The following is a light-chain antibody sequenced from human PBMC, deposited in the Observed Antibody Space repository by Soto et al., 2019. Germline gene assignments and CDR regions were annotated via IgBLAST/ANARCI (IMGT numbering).Light chain of an antibody. V-gene: IGKV3-20*01. CDR1: QSISSRY. J-gene: IGKJ3*01. CDR2: GAS. CDR3: QQYNNWPPVT. Sequence: EIVLTQSPGTLSLSPGERATLSCRASQSISSRYLAWYQQKPGQAPRLLIYGASSRATGIPDRFSGSGSGTEFTLTISSLQSEDFAVYFCQQYNNWPPVTFGPGTKVDIK.